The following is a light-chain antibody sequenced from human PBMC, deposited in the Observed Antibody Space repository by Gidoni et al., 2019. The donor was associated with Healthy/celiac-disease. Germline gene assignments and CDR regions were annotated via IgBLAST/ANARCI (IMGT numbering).Light chain of an antibody. Sequence: IVLTQSPATLSLSPGERATLSCRASQRVSSYLAWYQQKPGQAPRLLIYDASNRATGIPARFSGSGSGTDFTLTISSLEPEDFAVYYCQQRSGTFGGGTKVEIK. CDR1: QRVSSY. V-gene: IGKV3-11*01. CDR3: QQRSGT. J-gene: IGKJ4*01. CDR2: DAS.